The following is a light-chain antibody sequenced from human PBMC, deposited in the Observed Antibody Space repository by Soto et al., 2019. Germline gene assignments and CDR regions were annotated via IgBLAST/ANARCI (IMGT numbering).Light chain of an antibody. Sequence: EIVMTQSPATLSVSPGGRATLSCRASQSVSSKLAWYQQKPGQAPRLLIYGASTRAAGIPTRFSGGGSGTDFTLTISNVEPEDFAVYYCQQRSDWPWTFGQGTKVDI. CDR2: GAS. CDR3: QQRSDWPWT. CDR1: QSVSSK. J-gene: IGKJ1*01. V-gene: IGKV3-11*01.